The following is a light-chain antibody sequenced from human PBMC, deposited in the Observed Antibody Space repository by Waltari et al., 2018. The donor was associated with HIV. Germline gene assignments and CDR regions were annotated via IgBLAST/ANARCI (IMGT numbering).Light chain of an antibody. CDR1: QSVSSNL. Sequence: EIVLTQSPGTLSLSPGDGVTIHCRSSQSVSSNLLAWYQQKPGQAPRILIYDASRRATDNPARFKGSGSGTNFTLTIDRLEPEDFAVYYCQQYGGSPETFGQGTKVEIK. J-gene: IGKJ1*01. V-gene: IGKV3-20*01. CDR2: DAS. CDR3: QQYGGSPET.